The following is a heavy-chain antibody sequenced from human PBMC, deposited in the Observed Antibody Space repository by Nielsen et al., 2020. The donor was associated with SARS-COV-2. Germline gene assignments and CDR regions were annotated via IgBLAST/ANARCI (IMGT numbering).Heavy chain of an antibody. CDR3: TGEVPGTTGTELFDY. CDR2: ISSSSSYI. D-gene: IGHD1-1*01. CDR1: GFTFSGYS. Sequence: GESLKISCAASGFTFSGYSMNWVRQAPGKGLEWVSSISSSSSYIYYADSVKGRFTISRDNAKNSLYLQMNSLRAEDTAVYYCTGEVPGTTGTELFDYWGQGTLVTVSS. V-gene: IGHV3-21*01. J-gene: IGHJ4*02.